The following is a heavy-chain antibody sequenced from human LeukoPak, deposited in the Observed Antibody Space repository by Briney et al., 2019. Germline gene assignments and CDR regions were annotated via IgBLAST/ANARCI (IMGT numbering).Heavy chain of an antibody. CDR3: AGDFGSGSYRFDY. Sequence: PSETLSLTCAVSGASISSGDYSWSWIRQPPGKGLEWIGYIYHSGSTTYNPSLKSRLTISLDRSRNQFSLNLNSVTAADTAVYYCAGDFGSGSYRFDYWGRGTLVTVSS. D-gene: IGHD3-10*01. V-gene: IGHV4-30-2*01. J-gene: IGHJ4*02. CDR1: GASISSGDYS. CDR2: IYHSGST.